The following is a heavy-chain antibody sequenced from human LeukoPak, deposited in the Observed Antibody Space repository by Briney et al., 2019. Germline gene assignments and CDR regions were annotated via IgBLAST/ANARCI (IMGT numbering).Heavy chain of an antibody. CDR3: AGQYVLGRGANYPFDY. J-gene: IGHJ4*02. V-gene: IGHV1-46*01. D-gene: IGHD1-26*01. CDR1: GYTFTSYY. CDR2: INPSGGST. Sequence: ASVKVSCKASGYTFTSYYMHWVRQAPGQGLEWMGIINPSGGSTSYAQKFQGRVTMTRDTSTSTVYMELSSLRSEDTAVYYCAGQYVLGRGANYPFDYWGQGTLVTVPS.